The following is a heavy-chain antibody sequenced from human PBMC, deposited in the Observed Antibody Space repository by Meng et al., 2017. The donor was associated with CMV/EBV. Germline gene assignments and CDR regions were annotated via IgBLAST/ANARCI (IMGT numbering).Heavy chain of an antibody. D-gene: IGHD2-21*01. CDR3: ARGVPLGIIYSFDY. Sequence: QVQLVQSGFEVKKPGASVKVSCKASGYTFTGYGISWVRQAPGQGLEWMGWISVYNGHTNFAQNLQGRVTMTTDTSTSTAYVELRSLRSDDTAIYYCARGVPLGIIYSFDYWGQGTLVTASS. J-gene: IGHJ4*01. CDR2: ISVYNGHT. V-gene: IGHV1-18*01. CDR1: GYTFTGYG.